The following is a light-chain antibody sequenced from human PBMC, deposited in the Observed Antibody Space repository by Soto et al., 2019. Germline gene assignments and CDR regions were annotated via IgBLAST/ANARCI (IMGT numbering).Light chain of an antibody. J-gene: IGLJ3*02. CDR1: SGHSTYT. CDR3: QTRGTGFVV. CDR2: LNSDGSH. V-gene: IGLV4-69*01. Sequence: QSVLTQSPSASASLGASVKLTCTLSSGHSTYTIAWHQQQPEKGPRYLMKLNSDGSHNKGDGIPDRFSGSSSGAERYLTISSLQSDDEADYYCQTRGTGFVVFGGGTKLTVL.